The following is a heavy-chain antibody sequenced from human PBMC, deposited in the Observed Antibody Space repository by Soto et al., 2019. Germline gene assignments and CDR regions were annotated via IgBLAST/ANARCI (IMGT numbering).Heavy chain of an antibody. J-gene: IGHJ4*02. V-gene: IGHV1-18*01. Sequence: QVQLVQSGTEVKRPGASVNVSCKTSGYTFNRYGISWVRQAPGQGLEWMGWISPYNGDTNFAQKIQGRVTITTDTSTRTVYMDLRSLRSDATAVYFCARLAPDGYFDYWGRGTLVTVSS. CDR3: ARLAPDGYFDY. CDR1: GYTFNRYG. D-gene: IGHD5-12*01. CDR2: ISPYNGDT.